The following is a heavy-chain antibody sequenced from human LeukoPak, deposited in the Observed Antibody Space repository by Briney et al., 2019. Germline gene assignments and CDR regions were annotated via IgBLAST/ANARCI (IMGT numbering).Heavy chain of an antibody. J-gene: IGHJ4*02. CDR3: AKVAGYYDSGTYYIDY. Sequence: GGSLRLSCAASGFTFSIYAMSWVRQAPGKGLEWVSGISSSGGRTDYADSVKGRFTISRDNSKNTLYLPIDNLRAEDTAVFYCAKVAGYYDSGTYYIDYWGQGTLVTVSS. CDR1: GFTFSIYA. V-gene: IGHV3-23*01. CDR2: ISSSGGRT. D-gene: IGHD3-10*01.